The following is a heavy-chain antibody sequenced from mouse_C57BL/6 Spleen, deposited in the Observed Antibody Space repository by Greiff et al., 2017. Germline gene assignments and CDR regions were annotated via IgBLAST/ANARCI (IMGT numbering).Heavy chain of an antibody. CDR2: INYDGSST. CDR3: ARAPTVDYFDY. Sequence: EVQLVESEGGLVQPGSSMKLSCTASGFTFSDYYMAWVRQVPEKGLEWVANINYDGSSTYYLDSLKSRFIISRDNAKNILYLQMSSLKSEDTATYYCARAPTVDYFDYWGQGTTLTVSS. CDR1: GFTFSDYY. J-gene: IGHJ2*01. D-gene: IGHD1-1*01. V-gene: IGHV5-16*01.